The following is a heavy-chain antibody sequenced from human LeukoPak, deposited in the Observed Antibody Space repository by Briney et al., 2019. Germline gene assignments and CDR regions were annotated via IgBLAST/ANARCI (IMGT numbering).Heavy chain of an antibody. CDR1: GYTFTSYG. CDR3: ARDGWDIVVAEYYFDY. Sequence: ASVKVSWKASGYTFTSYGISWVRQAPGQGLEWMGWISAYNGNTNYAQKLQGRVTMTTDTSTSTAYMELRSLRSDDTAVYYCARDGWDIVVAEYYFDYWGQGTLVTVSS. V-gene: IGHV1-18*01. D-gene: IGHD2-2*01. CDR2: ISAYNGNT. J-gene: IGHJ4*02.